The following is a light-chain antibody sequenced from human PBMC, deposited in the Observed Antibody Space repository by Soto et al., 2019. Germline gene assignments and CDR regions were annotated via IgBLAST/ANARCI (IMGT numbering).Light chain of an antibody. CDR2: LNSDGSH. CDR3: QTWGSGIVV. V-gene: IGLV4-69*01. J-gene: IGLJ2*01. CDR1: SGHSNYA. Sequence: QSVLTQSPSAFASLGASVKLTCTLSSGHSNYAIAWHQQQSEKGPRYLMKLNSDGSHSKGDGIPDRFSGSSSGAERYLTISRLQSEDEADYYCQTWGSGIVVFGGGTKLTVL.